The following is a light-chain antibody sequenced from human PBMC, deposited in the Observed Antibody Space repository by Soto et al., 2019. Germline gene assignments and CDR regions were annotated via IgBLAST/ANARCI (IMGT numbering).Light chain of an antibody. CDR1: SSDVGGHNY. CDR3: ATWDDDLYTPI. CDR2: EVS. J-gene: IGLJ2*01. V-gene: IGLV2-8*01. Sequence: QSVLTQSPSASGSPGQSVTISCTGTSSDVGGHNYVSWYQHHPGKAPKLIIYEVSKRPSGVPDRFSGSKSGTSASLAITGLRSDDEADYYCATWDDDLYTPIIGGGTKLTVL.